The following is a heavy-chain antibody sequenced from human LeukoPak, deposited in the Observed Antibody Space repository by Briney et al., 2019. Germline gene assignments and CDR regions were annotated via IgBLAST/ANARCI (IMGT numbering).Heavy chain of an antibody. Sequence: SETLSLTCTVSGGSISSYYWSWIRQPPGKGLEWIGYIYYNGNTNYNPSLKSRLTISVDTSKNQFSLKLSSVTAADTAVYYCARDRDGYNPNASDIWGQGTMVTVSS. D-gene: IGHD5-24*01. CDR3: ARDRDGYNPNASDI. CDR1: GGSISSYY. CDR2: IYYNGNT. J-gene: IGHJ3*02. V-gene: IGHV4-59*01.